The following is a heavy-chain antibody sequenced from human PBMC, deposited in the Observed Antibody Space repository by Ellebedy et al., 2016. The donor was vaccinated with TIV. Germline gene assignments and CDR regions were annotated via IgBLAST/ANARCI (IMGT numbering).Heavy chain of an antibody. CDR2: IKTKVDGGTS. CDR3: TTDYSDSSGYY. D-gene: IGHD3-22*01. V-gene: IGHV3-15*01. Sequence: GESLKISCTASGFTFSDVWMTWFRQAPGKGLEWVGRIKTKVDGGTSDYAAPVKGRFTISRDDSTLYLQMNSLRTEDTAVYYCTTDYSDSSGYYWGQGTLVTVSS. J-gene: IGHJ4*02. CDR1: GFTFSDVW.